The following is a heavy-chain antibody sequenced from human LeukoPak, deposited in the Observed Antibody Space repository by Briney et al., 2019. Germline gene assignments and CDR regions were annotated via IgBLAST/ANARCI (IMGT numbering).Heavy chain of an antibody. CDR2: IYNSGSN. V-gene: IGHV4-59*08. CDR1: GGSISSDY. Sequence: SETLSLTCTVSGGSISSDYWQWLRQPPGKGLEWVGYIYNSGSNTYNPSLKRRVTISIDTSKNQFSLKLTSVTAADTAVYYCATRGYWGQGTLVTVSS. J-gene: IGHJ4*02. CDR3: ATRGY. D-gene: IGHD3-10*01.